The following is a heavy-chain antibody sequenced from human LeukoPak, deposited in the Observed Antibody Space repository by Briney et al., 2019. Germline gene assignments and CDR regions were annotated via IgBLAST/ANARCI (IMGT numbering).Heavy chain of an antibody. J-gene: IGHJ4*02. D-gene: IGHD3-22*01. Sequence: SGFIXXNYWMHWVRQAPGKGLEWVSYISSSGSTIYYADSVKGRFTISRDNAKNSLYLQMNSLRAEDTAVYYCARVRYYYDSSGLDYWGQGTLVTVSS. V-gene: IGHV3-48*03. CDR1: GFIXXNYW. CDR3: ARVRYYYDSSGLDY. CDR2: ISSSGSTI.